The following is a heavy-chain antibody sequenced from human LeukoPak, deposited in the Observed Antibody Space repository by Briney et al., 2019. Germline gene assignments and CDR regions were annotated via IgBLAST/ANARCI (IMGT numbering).Heavy chain of an antibody. CDR3: ATDPYYYDSRGYQY. V-gene: IGHV1-24*01. D-gene: IGHD3-22*01. Sequence: ASVTVPCKVSGYTLTELSMHWVRQAPGKGLEWMGGFDPEDGETIYAQKFQGRVTMTEDTSTDTAYMELSSLRSEDTAVYYCATDPYYYDSRGYQYWGQGTLVTVSS. J-gene: IGHJ4*02. CDR1: GYTLTELS. CDR2: FDPEDGET.